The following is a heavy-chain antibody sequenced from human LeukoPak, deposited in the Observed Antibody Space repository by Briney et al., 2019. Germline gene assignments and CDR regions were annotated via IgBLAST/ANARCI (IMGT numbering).Heavy chain of an antibody. J-gene: IGHJ4*02. Sequence: PSETLSLTCTVSGGSISSYYWSWVRQPPGKGLEWFGCIYYSGSTNYNPSLKSRVTISVDTSKNQFSLKLSSVTAADTAVYYCARGRRDGELMLDYWGQGTLVTVSS. V-gene: IGHV4-59*01. CDR1: GGSISSYY. D-gene: IGHD3-10*01. CDR3: ARGRRDGELMLDY. CDR2: IYYSGST.